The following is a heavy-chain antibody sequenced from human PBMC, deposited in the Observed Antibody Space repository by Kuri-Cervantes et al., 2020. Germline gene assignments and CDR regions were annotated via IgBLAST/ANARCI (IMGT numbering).Heavy chain of an antibody. D-gene: IGHD3-22*01. Sequence: SETLSLTCTVSGGSISSYYWSWIRQPPGKGLEWIGYIYYSGSTNYNPSLKSRVTISVDTSKNQFSLKLSSVTAADTAVYYYASSMYYYYDSSGYGAFDIWGQGTMVTVSS. CDR3: ASSMYYYYDSSGYGAFDI. J-gene: IGHJ3*02. CDR2: IYYSGST. V-gene: IGHV4-59*01. CDR1: GGSISSYY.